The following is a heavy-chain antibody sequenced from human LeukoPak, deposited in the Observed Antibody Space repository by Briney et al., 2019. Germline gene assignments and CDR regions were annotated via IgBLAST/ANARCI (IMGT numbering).Heavy chain of an antibody. V-gene: IGHV3-30*03. CDR1: GFTFSSYG. Sequence: GGSLRLSCAASGFTFSSYGMHWVRQAPGKGLEWVAVISFDGSNKNYADSVRGRFTISRDNSKNTLFLQMNSLRPEDTAVYYCARGPDYDILADYFDYWGQGTLVTVSS. CDR2: ISFDGSNK. D-gene: IGHD3-9*01. CDR3: ARGPDYDILADYFDY. J-gene: IGHJ4*02.